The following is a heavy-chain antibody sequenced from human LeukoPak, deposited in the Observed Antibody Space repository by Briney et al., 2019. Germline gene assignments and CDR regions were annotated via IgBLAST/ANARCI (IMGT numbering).Heavy chain of an antibody. V-gene: IGHV3-64D*06. CDR2: ISSNGGST. CDR3: VKGIAVAGDFDY. D-gene: IGHD6-19*01. Sequence: GTSLRLSCAASGFTFSSYAMHWVRQAPGKGLEYVSAISSNGGSTYYADSVKGRFTISRDNSKNTLYLQMSSLRAEDTAVYYCVKGIAVAGDFDYWGQGTLVTVSS. J-gene: IGHJ4*02. CDR1: GFTFSSYA.